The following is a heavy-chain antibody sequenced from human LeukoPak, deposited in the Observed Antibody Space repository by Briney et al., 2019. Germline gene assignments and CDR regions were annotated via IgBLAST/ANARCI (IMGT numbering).Heavy chain of an antibody. V-gene: IGHV1-46*01. D-gene: IGHD3-22*01. J-gene: IGHJ3*02. CDR1: GYTFTSYY. CDR2: INPSGGST. CDR3: ARDGIYNYENSGYHSEAFDI. Sequence: ASVKVSCKASGYTFTSYYMHWVRQAPGQGLEWVGIINPSGGSTSYAQKFQGRVTMTRDTSTSTVYMELSSLRSEDTAVYYCARDGIYNYENSGYHSEAFDIWGQGTMVTVSS.